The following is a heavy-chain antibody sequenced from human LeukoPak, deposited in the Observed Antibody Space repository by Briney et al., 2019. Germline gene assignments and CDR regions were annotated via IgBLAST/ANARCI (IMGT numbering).Heavy chain of an antibody. D-gene: IGHD2-21*01. CDR2: ISAYNGNT. CDR3: ARICGIVASYSGIDF. Sequence: ASVKVSCKASGYTFTSYGISWVRQAPGQGPEWMGWISAYNGNTNYAQKLQGRVTMTTDTSTSTAYMELRSLRSEDTAVYYCARICGIVASYSGIDFWGQGPTVTVSS. J-gene: IGHJ6*02. CDR1: GYTFTSYG. V-gene: IGHV1-18*01.